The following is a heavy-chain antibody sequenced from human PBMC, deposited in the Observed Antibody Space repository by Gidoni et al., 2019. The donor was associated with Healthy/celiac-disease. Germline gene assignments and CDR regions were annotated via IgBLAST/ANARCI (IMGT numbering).Heavy chain of an antibody. Sequence: QVQLQESGPGLVKPSETLSLTCTVSGGSISSYYWSWIRQPPGKGLEWIGYIYYSGSTNYNPSLKSRVTISVDTSKNQFSLKLSSVTAADTAVYYCARSEEWEPQYYFDYWGQGTLVTVSS. CDR3: ARSEEWEPQYYFDY. J-gene: IGHJ4*02. V-gene: IGHV4-59*08. D-gene: IGHD1-26*01. CDR1: GGSISSYY. CDR2: IYYSGST.